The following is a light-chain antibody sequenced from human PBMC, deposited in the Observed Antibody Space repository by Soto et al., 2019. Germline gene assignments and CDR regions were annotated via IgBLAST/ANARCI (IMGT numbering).Light chain of an antibody. CDR3: QQYGSSLT. Sequence: EIVLTQSPGTLSLSPGERATLSCRASQSVSSSYLAWYQQKPGQAPRLLIYGASSRATGIPDRFSGSGSGTDFTLTISRLEPEDFAVYSCQQYGSSLTFGVGTKVDIK. CDR1: QSVSSSY. J-gene: IGKJ4*01. V-gene: IGKV3-20*01. CDR2: GAS.